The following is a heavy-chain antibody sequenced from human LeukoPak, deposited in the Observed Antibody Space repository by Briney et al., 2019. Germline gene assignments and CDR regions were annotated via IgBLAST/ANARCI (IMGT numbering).Heavy chain of an antibody. CDR2: IFPSGGEI. D-gene: IGHD2-8*02. J-gene: IGHJ4*02. V-gene: IGHV3-23*01. CDR1: GFTFSALA. CDR3: ATYRQVLLPFES. Sequence: VGSLRLSCAASGFTFSALAMIWGREPPGKGLEGGSSIFPSGGEIHYAESVRGRFTISRENSKRTLSLQMNSLRSEEQALYYCATYRQVLLPFESWGQGTLVTVSS.